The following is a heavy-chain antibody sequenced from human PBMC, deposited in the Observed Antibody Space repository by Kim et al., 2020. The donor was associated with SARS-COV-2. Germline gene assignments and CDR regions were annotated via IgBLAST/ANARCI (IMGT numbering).Heavy chain of an antibody. CDR2: IYYSGST. J-gene: IGHJ6*02. CDR3: ARGAVQELRGEYYYYGMDV. Sequence: SETLSLTCTVSGGSISSSSYYRGWIRQPPGKGLEWIGSIYYSGSTYYNPSLKSRVTIPVDTSKNQFSLKLSSVTAADTAVYYCARGAVQELRGEYYYYGMDVWGQGTTVTVSS. D-gene: IGHD1-7*01. CDR1: GGSISSSSYY. V-gene: IGHV4-39*07.